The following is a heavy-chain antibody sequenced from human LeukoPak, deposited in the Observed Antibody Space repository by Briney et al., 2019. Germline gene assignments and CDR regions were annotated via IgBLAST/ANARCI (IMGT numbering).Heavy chain of an antibody. D-gene: IGHD6-19*01. J-gene: IGHJ5*02. Sequence: PGGSLRLSCAASGFTFSSYEMNWARQAPGKGLEWVSYISSSGSTIYYADSVKGRFTISRDNAKNSLYLQMNSLRAEDTAVYYCARDHSSSGWYEAWFDPWGQGTLVTVSS. V-gene: IGHV3-48*03. CDR1: GFTFSSYE. CDR2: ISSSGSTI. CDR3: ARDHSSSGWYEAWFDP.